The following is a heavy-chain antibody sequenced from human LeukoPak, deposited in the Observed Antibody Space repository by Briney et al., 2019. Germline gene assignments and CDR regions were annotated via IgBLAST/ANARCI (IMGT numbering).Heavy chain of an antibody. Sequence: SETLSLTCAVSGYSISTGDYWDWIRQPPGKGLEWIGSIYHSGSTYYNPSLKSRVTISVDTSKNQFSLKLTSVTAADTAVYHCARKSSLYYSMAVWGKGTTVTVSS. J-gene: IGHJ6*03. CDR3: ARKSSLYYSMAV. CDR2: IYHSGST. CDR1: GYSISTGDY. V-gene: IGHV4-38-2*01.